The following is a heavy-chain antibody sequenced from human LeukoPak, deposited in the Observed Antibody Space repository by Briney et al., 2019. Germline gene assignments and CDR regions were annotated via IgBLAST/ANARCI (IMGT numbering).Heavy chain of an antibody. CDR1: GGSISSYY. D-gene: IGHD6-19*01. V-gene: IGHV4-59*01. J-gene: IGHJ5*02. CDR3: ARGAVAGTSWFDP. CDR2: IYYSGST. Sequence: SETLSLTCTVSGGSISSYYWSWIRQPPGKGLEWIGYIYYSGSTNYNPSLKSRVTISVDTSKNQFSLKLSSVTAADTAVYYCARGAVAGTSWFDPWGQGTLVTVSS.